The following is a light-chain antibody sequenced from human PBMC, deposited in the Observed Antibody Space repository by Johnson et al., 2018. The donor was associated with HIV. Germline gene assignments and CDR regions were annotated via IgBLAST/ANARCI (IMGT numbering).Light chain of an antibody. Sequence: QPVLTQPPSVSAAPGQKVTISCSGSSSNIGNNYVSWYQQLPGTAPKLLIYENNKRPSGIPDRFSGSKSGTSATLGITGLQTGDEADYYCGTWDSSLSAGRGVCGTVTKVTVL. CDR1: SSNIGNNY. V-gene: IGLV1-51*02. J-gene: IGLJ1*01. CDR3: GTWDSSLSAGRGV. CDR2: ENN.